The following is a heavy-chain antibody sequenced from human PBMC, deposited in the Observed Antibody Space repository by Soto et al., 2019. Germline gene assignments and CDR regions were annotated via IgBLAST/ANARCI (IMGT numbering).Heavy chain of an antibody. V-gene: IGHV4-39*01. CDR3: ARIGYSYDSKGY. CDR2: IYYSGST. CDR1: GGSVSNSSYY. D-gene: IGHD3-22*01. J-gene: IGHJ4*02. Sequence: SETLSLTCTVSGGSVSNSSYYWVWIRQPPGKGLEWIGSIYYSGSTYYNPSLKSRVIISVDMPKNQFSLKLSSVTAADTAVYYCARIGYSYDSKGYWGQGTLVTVSS.